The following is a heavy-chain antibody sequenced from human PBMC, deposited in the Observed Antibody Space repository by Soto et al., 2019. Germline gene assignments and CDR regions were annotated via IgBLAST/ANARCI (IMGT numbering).Heavy chain of an antibody. J-gene: IGHJ3*01. V-gene: IGHV3-11*05. CDR2: ISSSSSYT. CDR1: GFNFSDYC. Sequence: GGFLRLSWAASGFNFSDYCISWIRQAPGKGLEWVSYISSSSSYTNYADSVKGRFTISRDNAKNSLYLQMNSLRAEDTAVYYCARERLYCDILTALDAFDHWGQGTMVTVS. D-gene: IGHD3-9*01. CDR3: ARERLYCDILTALDAFDH.